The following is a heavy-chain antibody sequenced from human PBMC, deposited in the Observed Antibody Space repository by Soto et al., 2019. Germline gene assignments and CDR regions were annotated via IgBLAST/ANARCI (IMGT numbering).Heavy chain of an antibody. Sequence: PSETLSLTCTGSGGSLSSSPYYWGWIRRPPGKGLEFIGSINYSGNTYYSPSLKSRVTLSVDTSKNQFSLKVTSVTATDTGLYYCSRRAPEGFDPWGKGTLVTVSS. J-gene: IGHJ5*02. V-gene: IGHV4-39*01. CDR3: SRRAPEGFDP. CDR2: INYSGNT. CDR1: GGSLSSSPYY.